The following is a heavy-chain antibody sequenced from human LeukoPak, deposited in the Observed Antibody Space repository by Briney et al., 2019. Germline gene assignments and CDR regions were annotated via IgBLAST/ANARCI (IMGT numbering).Heavy chain of an antibody. V-gene: IGHV4-30-2*01. Sequence: SQTLSLTCAVSGGSISSGGYSWSWIRQPPGKGLEWIGCIYHSGSTYYNPSLKSRVTISVDRSKNQFSLKLSSVTAADTAVYYGARAVGSGSYFSRGHWFYPWGQGTLVTVSS. J-gene: IGHJ5*02. CDR2: IYHSGST. D-gene: IGHD3-10*01. CDR3: ARAVGSGSYFSRGHWFYP. CDR1: GGSISSGGYS.